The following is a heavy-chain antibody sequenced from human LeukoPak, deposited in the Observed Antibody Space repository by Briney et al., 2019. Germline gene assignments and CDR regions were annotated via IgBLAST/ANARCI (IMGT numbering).Heavy chain of an antibody. CDR2: IKQDGSEK. Sequence: PGGSLRLSCAASGSTFSSYWMSWVRQAPGKGLEWVANIKQDGSEKYYVDSVKGRFTISRDNAKNSLYLQMNSLRAEDTAVYYCARDYDSSGYSDYWGQGTLVTVSS. V-gene: IGHV3-7*01. CDR3: ARDYDSSGYSDY. J-gene: IGHJ4*02. D-gene: IGHD3-22*01. CDR1: GSTFSSYW.